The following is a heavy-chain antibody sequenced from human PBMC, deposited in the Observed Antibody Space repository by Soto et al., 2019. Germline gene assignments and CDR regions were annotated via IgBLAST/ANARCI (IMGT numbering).Heavy chain of an antibody. J-gene: IGHJ6*02. CDR2: SIPIFGTA. D-gene: IGHD5-12*01. V-gene: IGHV1-69*13. CDR3: ARGRGYSGDDHYYYFDMDV. Sequence: SVKVSCKASGGTFNNYPITWVRQATGEGLEWMGGSIPIFGTANYAQKFQGRVTISVDESTSTAYMELSSRRSEDTAVYYCARGRGYSGDDHYYYFDMDVWGQGATVTVSS. CDR1: GGTFNNYP.